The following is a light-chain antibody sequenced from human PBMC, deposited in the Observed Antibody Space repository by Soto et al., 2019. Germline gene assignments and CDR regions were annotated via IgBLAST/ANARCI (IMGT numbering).Light chain of an antibody. CDR2: DAS. V-gene: IGKV3-11*01. Sequence: IVLTQSPATLSLSPGERAALSCGASQSVSSYLAWYQHKPGQAPRLLIYDASKRATGIPARFSGSGSGTDFTLTISSLEPEDFAVYYSQQRSNWPPTWTFGQGTRVEIK. J-gene: IGKJ1*01. CDR1: QSVSSY. CDR3: QQRSNWPPTWT.